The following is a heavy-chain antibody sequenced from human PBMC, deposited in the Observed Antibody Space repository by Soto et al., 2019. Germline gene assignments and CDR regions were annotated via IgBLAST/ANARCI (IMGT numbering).Heavy chain of an antibody. D-gene: IGHD7-27*01. J-gene: IGHJ4*02. V-gene: IGHV3-64*02. CDR3: ARGQTGGPFDY. CDR2: ISSNGGST. Sequence: GGSLRLSCAASGFTFISYAMHWVRQAPGKGLEYVSAISSNGGSTYYADSVKGRFTISRDNSKNTLYLQMGSLRAEDMAVYYCARGQTGGPFDYWGQGTLVTVSS. CDR1: GFTFISYA.